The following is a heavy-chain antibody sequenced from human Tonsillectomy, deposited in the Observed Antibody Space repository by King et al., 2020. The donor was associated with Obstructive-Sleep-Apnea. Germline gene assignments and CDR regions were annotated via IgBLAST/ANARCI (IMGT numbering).Heavy chain of an antibody. D-gene: IGHD3-22*01. CDR3: ARVLYYYDSSGYHYGGYWYFDL. CDR2: IYYSGST. J-gene: IGHJ2*01. Sequence: MQLQESGPGLVKPSETLSLTCTVSGGSISSYYWSWIRQPPGKGLEWIGYIYYSGSTNYNPSLKSRVTISVDTSKNQFSLKLSSVTAAATAVYYCARVLYYYDSSGYHYGGYWYFDLWGRGTLVTVSS. V-gene: IGHV4-59*01. CDR1: GGSISSYY.